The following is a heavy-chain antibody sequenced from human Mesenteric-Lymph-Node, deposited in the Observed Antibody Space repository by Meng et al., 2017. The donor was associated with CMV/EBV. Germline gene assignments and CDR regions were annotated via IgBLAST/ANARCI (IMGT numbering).Heavy chain of an antibody. CDR3: AWGIAAADYYYYGMDV. Sequence: ASVKVSCKASGYTFTSYYMHWVRQAPGQGLEWMGIINPSGGSTSYAQKFQGRVTMTRDTSTSTVYMELSSLRSEDTAVYYCAWGIAAADYYYYGMDVWGQGTTVTVSS. D-gene: IGHD6-13*01. CDR1: GYTFTSYY. CDR2: INPSGGST. J-gene: IGHJ6*02. V-gene: IGHV1-46*01.